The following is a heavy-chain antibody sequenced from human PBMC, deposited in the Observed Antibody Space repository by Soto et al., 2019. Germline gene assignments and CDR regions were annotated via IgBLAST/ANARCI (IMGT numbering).Heavy chain of an antibody. D-gene: IGHD3-10*01. Sequence: EVQLVESGGGLVQPGGSLRLSCAASGFTFSNYGMNWVRQAPGKGLEWVSYISSTRSPIYYADSVQGRFTISRDNAKDSLYLQMNSLRAEDTAVYYCVREALVRVRGISFACWCKGTMVTVSS. CDR3: VREALVRVRGISFAC. CDR2: ISSTRSPI. CDR1: GFTFSNYG. J-gene: IGHJ4*02. V-gene: IGHV3-48*01.